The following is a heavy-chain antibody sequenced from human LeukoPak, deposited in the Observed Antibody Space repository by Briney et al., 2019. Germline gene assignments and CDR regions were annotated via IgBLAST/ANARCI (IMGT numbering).Heavy chain of an antibody. V-gene: IGHV4-39*07. J-gene: IGHJ4*02. CDR3: ARIEGQFVDLDY. Sequence: SETLSLTCTVSGGSISSTSYYWGWIRQPPGKGLEWIGGIYYTGSTYYNPSLKSRVTISLDTSKNQFSLKLSSVTAADTAVYYCARIEGQFVDLDYWGRGTLVTVSS. CDR1: GGSISSTSYY. CDR2: IYYTGST. D-gene: IGHD3-3*01.